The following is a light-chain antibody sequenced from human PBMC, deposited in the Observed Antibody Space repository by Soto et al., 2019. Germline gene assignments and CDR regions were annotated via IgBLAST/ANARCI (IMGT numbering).Light chain of an antibody. CDR3: SSFTTTYFYV. V-gene: IGLV2-14*01. J-gene: IGLJ1*01. CDR1: SSDVGGYNY. CDR2: GVT. Sequence: SALTQPASVSGSPGQSISISCTGTSSDVGGYNYVSWYQQHPGKAPKLIIYGVTHWPSGVSSRFSASKSAYTASLTISALQAEDEADYYCSSFTTTYFYVFGPGTKLTVL.